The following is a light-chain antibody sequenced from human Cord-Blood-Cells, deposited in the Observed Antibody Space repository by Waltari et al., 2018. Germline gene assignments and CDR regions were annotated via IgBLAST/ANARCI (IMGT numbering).Light chain of an antibody. CDR3: QSYDSSLSGWV. CDR1: SSNIVAGYD. J-gene: IGLJ3*02. V-gene: IGLV1-40*01. Sequence: QSVLTQPASVSGSPAQRLTISCTGGSSNIVAGYDLRRYQQLHGTAPKLLIYGNSNRPSGVPVRFSGSKSGTSASLAIAGLQAEDEADDYCQSYDSSLSGWVFGGGTKLTVL. CDR2: GNS.